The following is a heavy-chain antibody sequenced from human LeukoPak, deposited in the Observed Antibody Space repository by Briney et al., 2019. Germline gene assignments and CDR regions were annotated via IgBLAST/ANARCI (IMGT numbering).Heavy chain of an antibody. V-gene: IGHV1-2*02. Sequence: ASVKVSCKASGYTFTGYYMHWVRQAPGQGLEWMGWINPNSGGTNYAQKLQGRVTMTTDTSTSTAYMELRSLRSDDTAVYYCARSSTPYYYGSGSYYIGDYWGQGTLVTVSS. D-gene: IGHD3-10*01. J-gene: IGHJ4*02. CDR1: GYTFTGYY. CDR2: INPNSGGT. CDR3: ARSSTPYYYGSGSYYIGDY.